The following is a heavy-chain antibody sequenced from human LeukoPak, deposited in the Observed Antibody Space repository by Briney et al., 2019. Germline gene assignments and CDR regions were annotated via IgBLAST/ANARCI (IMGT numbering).Heavy chain of an antibody. J-gene: IGHJ5*02. CDR1: GFTFSSYA. CDR2: ISGSGGST. V-gene: IGHV3-23*01. CDR3: AKDDRRYCSSTSCLDSFDP. D-gene: IGHD2-2*01. Sequence: GGSLRRSCGASGFTFSSYAMSWLRQAPGRGVEGVSAISGSGGSTYYADSVKGRFTISRDNSKNTLHLQMNSLRAEDTAVYYCAKDDRRYCSSTSCLDSFDPWGQGTLVTVSS.